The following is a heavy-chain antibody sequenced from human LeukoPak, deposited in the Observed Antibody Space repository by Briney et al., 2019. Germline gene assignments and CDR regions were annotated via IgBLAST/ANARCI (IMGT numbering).Heavy chain of an antibody. Sequence: RPGGSLRLSCAASGFTFSSYSMNWVRQAPGKGLEWVSSISSSSSYIYYADSVKSRFTISRDNAKNSLYLQMNSLRAEDTAVYYCARGGIAAREGDYYYMDVWGKGTTVTVSS. J-gene: IGHJ6*03. CDR2: ISSSSSYI. V-gene: IGHV3-21*01. CDR1: GFTFSSYS. CDR3: ARGGIAAREGDYYYMDV. D-gene: IGHD6-6*01.